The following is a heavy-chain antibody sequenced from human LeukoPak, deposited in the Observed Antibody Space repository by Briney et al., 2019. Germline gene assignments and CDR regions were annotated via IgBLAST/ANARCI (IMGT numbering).Heavy chain of an antibody. D-gene: IGHD3-10*01. CDR3: ARKLWFGEPCCYFDY. CDR2: ISSSSSYI. CDR1: GFTFSSYT. Sequence: PGGSLGLSCAASGFTFSSYTMNWVRQAPGKGLEWVSSISSSSSYIYYADSVKGRFTISRDNAKNSLHLQMNSLRAEDTAVYYCARKLWFGEPCCYFDYWGQGTLVTVSS. V-gene: IGHV3-21*01. J-gene: IGHJ4*02.